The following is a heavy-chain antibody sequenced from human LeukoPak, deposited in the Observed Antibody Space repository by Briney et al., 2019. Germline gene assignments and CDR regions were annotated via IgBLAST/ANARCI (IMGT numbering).Heavy chain of an antibody. Sequence: ASVKVSCKASGYTFTGYHIHWVRQAPGQGLEWMGRINPNSGGTNYAQKFQGRVTMTRDTSISTAYMELSRLRSDDTAVYYCVAYYYDSSGYLSDYWGQGTLVTVSS. V-gene: IGHV1-2*06. CDR1: GYTFTGYH. D-gene: IGHD3-22*01. CDR2: INPNSGGT. J-gene: IGHJ4*02. CDR3: VAYYYDSSGYLSDY.